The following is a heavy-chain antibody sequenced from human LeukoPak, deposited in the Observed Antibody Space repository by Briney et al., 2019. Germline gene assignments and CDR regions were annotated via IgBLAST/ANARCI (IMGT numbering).Heavy chain of an antibody. CDR2: INQSGST. CDR3: ARPNGSGSPVDY. V-gene: IGHV4-34*01. Sequence: SETLSLTCAVYGGSFSNHYWSWIRQPPGKGLEWIGEINQSGSTNYNPSLKSRVTISIDTSKNQFSLKLSSVTAADTAVYYCARPNGSGSPVDYWGQGTLVTVSP. CDR1: GGSFSNHY. J-gene: IGHJ4*02. D-gene: IGHD3-10*01.